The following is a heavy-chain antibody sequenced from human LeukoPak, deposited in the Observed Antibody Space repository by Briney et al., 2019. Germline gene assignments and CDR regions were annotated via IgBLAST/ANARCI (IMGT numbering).Heavy chain of an antibody. CDR3: ARDSRIISNWFDT. D-gene: IGHD1-14*01. CDR1: GYTFTTFA. CDR2: INAGNGNT. J-gene: IGHJ5*02. Sequence: GASVKVSCKASGYTFTTFAIHWVRQVPGQSLEWMGWINAGNGNTKYSQNFQGRVTITRDTSASTAYMELSSLTSEDTAVYYCARDSRIISNWFDTWGQGTPVTVSS. V-gene: IGHV1-3*01.